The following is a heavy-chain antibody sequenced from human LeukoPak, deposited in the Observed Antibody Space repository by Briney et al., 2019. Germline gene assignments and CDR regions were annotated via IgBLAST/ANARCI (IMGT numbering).Heavy chain of an antibody. CDR2: ISAHNGNT. CDR1: GYTFTSYG. V-gene: IGHV1-18*01. J-gene: IGHJ5*02. D-gene: IGHD3-9*01. Sequence: ASVKVSCKASGYTFTSYGISWVRQAPGQGLEWMGWISAHNGNTNYAQKLQGRVTMTTDTSTSTPYMELRSLRSDDTAVYYCAREAGYFAENWFDPWGQGTLVTVSS. CDR3: AREAGYFAENWFDP.